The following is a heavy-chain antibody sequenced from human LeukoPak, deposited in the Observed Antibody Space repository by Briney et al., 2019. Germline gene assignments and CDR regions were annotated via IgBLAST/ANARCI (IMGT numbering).Heavy chain of an antibody. CDR3: AAGAAQGAFDI. D-gene: IGHD1-26*01. V-gene: IGHV4-59*01. J-gene: IGHJ3*02. CDR2: IYYSGST. CDR1: GGSISSYY. Sequence: SETLSLTCTVSGGSISSYYWSWIRQPPGKGLEWIGYIYYSGSTNYNPSLKSRVTISVDTSKNQVSLKLSSVTAADTAVYYCAAGAAQGAFDIWGQGTMVTVSS.